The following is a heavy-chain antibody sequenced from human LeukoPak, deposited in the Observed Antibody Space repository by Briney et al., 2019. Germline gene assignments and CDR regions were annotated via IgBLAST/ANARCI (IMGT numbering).Heavy chain of an antibody. CDR1: GFSFSDYA. Sequence: PGGSQRLSCAASGFSFSDYAMTWVRQAPGKGLGWVSTISSGDGITYYADSVKGRFTISRDDSKNTLYLQMNSLRAEDTAIYYCAKRPGKAAAGPFDPWGQGTLVTVSS. CDR3: AKRPGKAAAGPFDP. J-gene: IGHJ5*02. V-gene: IGHV3-23*01. CDR2: ISSGDGIT. D-gene: IGHD6-13*01.